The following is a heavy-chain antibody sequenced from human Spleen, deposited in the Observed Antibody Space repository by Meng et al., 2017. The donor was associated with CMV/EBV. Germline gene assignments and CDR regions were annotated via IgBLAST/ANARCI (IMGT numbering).Heavy chain of an antibody. V-gene: IGHV4-39*07. Sequence: SETLSLTCTVSGGSISSSSYYWGWIRQPPGKGLEWIGSIYYSGSTYYNPSLKSRVTISVDTSKNQFSLKLSSVTAADTAVYYCARVRTWIQPSGGFDYWGQGTLVTVSS. J-gene: IGHJ4*02. CDR1: GGSISSSSYY. CDR2: IYYSGST. CDR3: ARVRTWIQPSGGFDY. D-gene: IGHD5-18*01.